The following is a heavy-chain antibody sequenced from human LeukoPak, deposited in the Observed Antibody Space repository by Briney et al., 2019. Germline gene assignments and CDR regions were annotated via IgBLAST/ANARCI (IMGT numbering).Heavy chain of an antibody. D-gene: IGHD2-15*01. Sequence: GASVKVSCKASGGTFSSYAISWVRQAPGQGLEWMGRIIPILGIANYAQKFQGRVTITADKSTSTACMELSSLRSEDTAVYYCARVTSGGPGYWGQGTLVTVSS. CDR1: GGTFSSYA. CDR2: IIPILGIA. CDR3: ARVTSGGPGY. V-gene: IGHV1-69*04. J-gene: IGHJ4*02.